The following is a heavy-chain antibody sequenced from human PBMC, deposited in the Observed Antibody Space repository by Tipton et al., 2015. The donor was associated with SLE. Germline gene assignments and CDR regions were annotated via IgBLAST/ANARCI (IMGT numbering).Heavy chain of an antibody. CDR2: IRQDGSEK. J-gene: IGHJ5*02. Sequence: VQLVQSGGGLIQPGGSLRLSCAASGFTFSSYWMSWARQAPGKGLEWVANIRQDGSEKYYVDSVKGRFTISRDNAKNSLYLQMNSLRAEDTAVYYCARELAAAGTGWFDPWGQGTLVTVSS. V-gene: IGHV3-7*01. D-gene: IGHD6-13*01. CDR1: GFTFSSYW. CDR3: ARELAAAGTGWFDP.